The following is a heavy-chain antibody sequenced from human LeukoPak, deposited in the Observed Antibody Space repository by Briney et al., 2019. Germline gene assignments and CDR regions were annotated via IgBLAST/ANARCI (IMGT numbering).Heavy chain of an antibody. J-gene: IGHJ5*02. CDR3: ARDLGLTISDNWFDP. CDR1: GYSISSGYF. V-gene: IGHV4-38-2*02. Sequence: SETLSLTCAVSGYSISSGYFWVWIRQPPGKGLEWIGSIYHTGATYYNPSLRSPVTISVDTSKNQFSLELNPVTAADTAVYYCARDLGLTISDNWFDPWGQGTLVTVSS. CDR2: IYHTGAT. D-gene: IGHD3-9*01.